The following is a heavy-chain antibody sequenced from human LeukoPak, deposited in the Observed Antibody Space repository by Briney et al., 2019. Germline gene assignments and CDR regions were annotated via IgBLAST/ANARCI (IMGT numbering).Heavy chain of an antibody. CDR2: IYYSGST. J-gene: IGHJ3*02. D-gene: IGHD5-12*01. V-gene: IGHV4-39*07. CDR1: GGSISSSSYY. CDR3: ARGSYSGYGYDAFDI. Sequence: SETLSLTCTVSGGSISSSSYYWGWIRQPPGKGLEWIGSIYYSGSTYYNPSLKSRVTISVDTSKNQFSLKLSSVTAADTAVYYCARGSYSGYGYDAFDIWGQGTMVTVSS.